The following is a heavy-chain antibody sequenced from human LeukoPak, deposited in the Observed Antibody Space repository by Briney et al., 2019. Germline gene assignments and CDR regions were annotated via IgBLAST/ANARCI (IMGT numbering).Heavy chain of an antibody. Sequence: GGSLRLSCAASGFTFSSCVMTWVRQAPGKGLEWVSCISGSGDYTYYADSVKGRFTISRGNSKNTVYLQMNNLRVEDTALYYCAKGAFERFGEPSDYWGQGTLVSVSS. CDR1: GFTFSSCV. J-gene: IGHJ4*02. V-gene: IGHV3-23*01. CDR2: ISGSGDYT. CDR3: AKGAFERFGEPSDY. D-gene: IGHD3-10*01.